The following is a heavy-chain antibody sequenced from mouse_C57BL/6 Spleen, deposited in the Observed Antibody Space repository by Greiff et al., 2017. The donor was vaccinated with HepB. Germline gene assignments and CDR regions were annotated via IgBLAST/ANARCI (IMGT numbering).Heavy chain of an antibody. D-gene: IGHD1-1*01. CDR1: GYTFTSYW. V-gene: IGHV1-69*01. CDR3: ARKATVVDYAMDY. Sequence: VQLQQPGAELVMPGASVKLSCKASGYTFTSYWMHWVKQRPGQGLEWIEEIDPSDSYTNYNQKFKGKSTLTVDKSSSTAYMQLSSLTSEDSAVYYCARKATVVDYAMDYWGQGTSVTVSS. CDR2: IDPSDSYT. J-gene: IGHJ4*01.